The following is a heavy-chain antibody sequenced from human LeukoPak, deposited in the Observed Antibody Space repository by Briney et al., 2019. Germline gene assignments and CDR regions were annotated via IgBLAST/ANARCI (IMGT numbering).Heavy chain of an antibody. Sequence: SETLSLTCTVSGGSISNGSYYWSWIRQPAGKGLEWIGRIYTSGSTKYNPSLKSRVTISVDTSKNQFSLKLSSVTAADTAVYYCARALWVPRDAFDIWGQGTMVTVSS. CDR3: ARALWVPRDAFDI. CDR2: IYTSGST. J-gene: IGHJ3*02. D-gene: IGHD3-10*01. CDR1: GGSISNGSYY. V-gene: IGHV4-61*02.